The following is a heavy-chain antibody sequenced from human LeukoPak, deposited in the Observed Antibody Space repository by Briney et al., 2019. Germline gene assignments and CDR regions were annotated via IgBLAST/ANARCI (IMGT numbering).Heavy chain of an antibody. Sequence: PSQTLSLTCTVSGGSISSGDYYWSWIRQPPGKGLEWIGYIYYSGSTHYNPSLKSRVTISVDTSKNQFSLKLSSVTAADTAVYYCASPGDTAMVNVHYWGQGTLVTVSS. CDR1: GGSISSGDYY. V-gene: IGHV4-30-4*01. D-gene: IGHD5-18*01. CDR2: IYYSGST. J-gene: IGHJ4*02. CDR3: ASPGDTAMVNVHY.